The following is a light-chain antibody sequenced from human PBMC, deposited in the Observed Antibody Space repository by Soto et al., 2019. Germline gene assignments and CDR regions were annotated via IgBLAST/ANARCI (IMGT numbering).Light chain of an antibody. CDR1: QSISSW. Sequence: ESPMTQYPSTLSASVGAIVTITCRASQSISSWLAWYQQKPGKAPKLLIYDASSLESGVPSRFSGSGSGTEFSLTISSLQPDDFATFYCQQYSICSRTFGQGANVDI. J-gene: IGKJ1*01. CDR2: DAS. V-gene: IGKV1-5*01. CDR3: QQYSICSRT.